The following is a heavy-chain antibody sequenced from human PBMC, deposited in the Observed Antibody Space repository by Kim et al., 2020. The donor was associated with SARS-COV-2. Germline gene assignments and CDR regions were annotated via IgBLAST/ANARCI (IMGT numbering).Heavy chain of an antibody. CDR1: GFTFSSYW. CDR2: IKEDGSEK. Sequence: GGSLRLSCAASGFTFSSYWMSWVRQAPGKGLEWVAKIKEDGSEKYYVDSVKGRFTISRDNAKTSVYLQMNSLRAEDSAMYYCGRDDYTSRACFDSWGQGTLVPVPS. CDR3: GRDDYTSRACFDS. J-gene: IGHJ5*01. V-gene: IGHV3-7*01. D-gene: IGHD6-13*01.